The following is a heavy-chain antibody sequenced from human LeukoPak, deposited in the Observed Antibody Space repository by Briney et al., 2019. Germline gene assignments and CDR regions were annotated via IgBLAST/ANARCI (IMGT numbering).Heavy chain of an antibody. CDR3: ARDRATSADY. CDR2: IKKDGSEK. V-gene: IGHV3-7*01. Sequence: GGSLRLSCTASGFTFSSYWMSWVRQAPGKGLEWVANIKKDGSEKKYVDSVKGRFTISRDNAKNSLYLQMNSLRAEDTAVYYCARDRATSADYWGQGTLVTVSS. J-gene: IGHJ4*02. CDR1: GFTFSSYW. D-gene: IGHD1-26*01.